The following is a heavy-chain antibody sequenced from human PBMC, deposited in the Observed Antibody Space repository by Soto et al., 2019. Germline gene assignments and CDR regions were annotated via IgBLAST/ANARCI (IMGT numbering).Heavy chain of an antibody. CDR2: INAGNGNT. CDR3: ASGGGAAALYYFDY. D-gene: IGHD2-2*01. CDR1: GYNFTSYA. J-gene: IGHJ4*02. Sequence: ASVKVSCKASGYNFTSYAMHWVRQAPGQRLEWMGWINAGNGNTKYSQKFQGRVTITRDTSASTAYMELSSLRSEDTAVYYCASGGGAAALYYFDYWGQGTLVTVSS. V-gene: IGHV1-3*01.